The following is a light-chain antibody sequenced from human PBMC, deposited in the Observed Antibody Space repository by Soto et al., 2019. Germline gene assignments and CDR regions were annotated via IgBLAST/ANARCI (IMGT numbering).Light chain of an antibody. CDR1: QTITSGY. CDR3: QQYGGSPPIT. J-gene: IGKJ5*01. CDR2: GAS. Sequence: EIVLTQSPSTLSLSPGERATLSCRASQTITSGYFAWYQQKPGQAPRLLIYGASSRATGVADRFSGSGSGTDFTLTISRLEPEDFAVYYCQQYGGSPPITFGQGTRLEIK. V-gene: IGKV3-20*01.